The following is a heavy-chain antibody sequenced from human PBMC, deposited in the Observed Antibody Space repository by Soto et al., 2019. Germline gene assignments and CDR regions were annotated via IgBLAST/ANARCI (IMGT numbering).Heavy chain of an antibody. J-gene: IGHJ4*02. CDR2: ISGSGGST. Sequence: GGSLRLSCAASGFTFSSYAMSWVRQAPGKGLEWVSAISGSGGSTYYADSVKGRFTISRDNSKNTLYLQMNSLRAEDTAVYYCAKRDDYYYDSSGYYFDYSGQGTLVTVSS. D-gene: IGHD3-22*01. V-gene: IGHV3-23*01. CDR1: GFTFSSYA. CDR3: AKRDDYYYDSSGYYFDY.